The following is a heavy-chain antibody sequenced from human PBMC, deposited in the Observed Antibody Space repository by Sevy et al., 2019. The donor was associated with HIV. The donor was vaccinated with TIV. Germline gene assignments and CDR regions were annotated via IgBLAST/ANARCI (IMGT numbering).Heavy chain of an antibody. CDR1: GFTFSSYW. V-gene: IGHV3-7*01. D-gene: IGHD3-22*01. CDR2: IKQDGSEK. J-gene: IGHJ4*02. Sequence: GESLKISCAASGFTFSSYWMSWVRQAPGKGLEWVANIKQDGSEKYYVDSVKGRFTISRDNAKNSLYLQMNSLRAEDTAVYYCARFDSSGFDYWGQGTLVTVSS. CDR3: ARFDSSGFDY.